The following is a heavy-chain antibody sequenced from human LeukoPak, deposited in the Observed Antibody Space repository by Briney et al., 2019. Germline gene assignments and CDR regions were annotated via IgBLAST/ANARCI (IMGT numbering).Heavy chain of an antibody. V-gene: IGHV4-34*01. D-gene: IGHD1-26*01. CDR3: ARTRVPGSYSPKGPFDY. CDR1: GGSFADHY. J-gene: IGHJ4*02. Sequence: SETLSLTCTVSGGSFADHYWNWIRQSPGKGLEWIGEINHSGSTNYNPSLKSRVTISINTSKTQFSLKVSSVTAADTAVYYCARTRVPGSYSPKGPFDYWGQGTLVTVSS. CDR2: INHSGST.